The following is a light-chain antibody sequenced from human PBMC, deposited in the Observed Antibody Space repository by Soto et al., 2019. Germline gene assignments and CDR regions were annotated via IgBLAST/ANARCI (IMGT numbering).Light chain of an antibody. CDR2: EGS. J-gene: IGLJ1*01. V-gene: IGLV2-23*01. Sequence: QSALAQPASVSGSPGQSITISCTGTSSDVGSYNLVSWYQQHPGKAPKLMIYEGSKRPSGFSNRFSGSKSGNTASLTISGFQAEDEADYYCCSYAGSSTPLYVFGTGTKVTVL. CDR1: SSDVGSYNL. CDR3: CSYAGSSTPLYV.